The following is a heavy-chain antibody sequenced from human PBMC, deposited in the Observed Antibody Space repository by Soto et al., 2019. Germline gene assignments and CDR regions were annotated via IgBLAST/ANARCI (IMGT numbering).Heavy chain of an antibody. CDR1: GLTFSLYG. CDR3: AREVVVFGVIIPTPMDV. Sequence: GSLRLSCAVSGLTFSLYGMHWVRQAPGKGLEWVSYISGSGSTIYYADSVKGRFTISRDNAKDSLYLQMNSLRAEDTAVYYCAREVVVFGVIIPTPMDVWGQGTTVTVSS. V-gene: IGHV3-48*04. CDR2: ISGSGSTI. D-gene: IGHD3-22*01. J-gene: IGHJ6*02.